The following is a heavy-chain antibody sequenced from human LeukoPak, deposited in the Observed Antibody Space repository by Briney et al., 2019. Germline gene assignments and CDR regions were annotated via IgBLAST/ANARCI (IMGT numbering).Heavy chain of an antibody. V-gene: IGHV4-61*02. CDR2: IYTTGST. D-gene: IGHD3-22*01. CDR1: GYSISSGYY. CDR3: AREDYYESSGYYDYFDY. Sequence: SETLSLTCTVSGYSISSGYYWGWIRQPAGKGLEWIGRIYTTGSTNYNPSLKSRVTISVDTSKNQFSLKLSSVTAADTAVYYCAREDYYESSGYYDYFDYWGQGTLVTVSS. J-gene: IGHJ4*02.